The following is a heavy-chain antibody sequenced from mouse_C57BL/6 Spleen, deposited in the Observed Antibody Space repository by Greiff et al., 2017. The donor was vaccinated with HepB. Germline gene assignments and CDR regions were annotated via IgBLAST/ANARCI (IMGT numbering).Heavy chain of an antibody. Sequence: VQLQQSGAELVRPGASVTLSCKASGYTFTDYEMHWVKQTPVHGLEWIGAIDPETGGTAYNQKFKGKAILTADKSSSTAYMELRSLTSEDSAVYYCTRSGDDSSGYWLAYWGQGTLVTVSA. CDR3: TRSGDDSSGYWLAY. CDR1: GYTFTDYE. CDR2: IDPETGGT. V-gene: IGHV1-15*01. J-gene: IGHJ3*01. D-gene: IGHD3-2*02.